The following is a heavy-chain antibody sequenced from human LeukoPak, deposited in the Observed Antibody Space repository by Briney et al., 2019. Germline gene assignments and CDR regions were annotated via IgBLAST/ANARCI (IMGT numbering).Heavy chain of an antibody. V-gene: IGHV7-4-1*02. Sequence: GASVKVSCKASGYTFTSYGISWVRQAPGQGLEWMGWINTNTENPAYAQGFTGRFVFSLDTSVSTAYLQINSLKTEDTAVYYCARMGYCTRATCGGAFDFWGQGTLVTVSS. J-gene: IGHJ4*02. CDR1: GYTFTSYG. CDR2: INTNTENP. CDR3: ARMGYCTRATCGGAFDF. D-gene: IGHD2-8*01.